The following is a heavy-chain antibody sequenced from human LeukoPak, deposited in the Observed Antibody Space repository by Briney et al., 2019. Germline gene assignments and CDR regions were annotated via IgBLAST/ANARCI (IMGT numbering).Heavy chain of an antibody. D-gene: IGHD5-24*01. V-gene: IGHV4-59*08. CDR1: GGSISTYY. CDR3: ARLDGKVEMAIDY. J-gene: IGHJ4*02. Sequence: PSETLSLTCSVSGGSISTYYWNWIRQPPGQGLEWIGHIDHRGSTNYNPSLRGRVTISVDTSKNQFSLKLRSLTAADTAVYYCARLDGKVEMAIDYWGQGTLVTVSS. CDR2: IDHRGST.